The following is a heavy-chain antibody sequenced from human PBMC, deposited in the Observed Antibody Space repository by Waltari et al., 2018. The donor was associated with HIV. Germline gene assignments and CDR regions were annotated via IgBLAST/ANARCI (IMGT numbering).Heavy chain of an antibody. D-gene: IGHD3-9*01. CDR3: ARASHYFEFSTFDGDYYFDL. V-gene: IGHV3-74*01. J-gene: IGHJ4*02. CDR1: GFSVSSHW. Sequence: VQLVESGGGSSKTGGSLRLSCAALGFSVSSHWMAWVGKGPGKGLVWLGRINSDWSTREYADAVKGRFVISRYNARNTVYLQVNSLRVEDTAVYYCARASHYFEFSTFDGDYYFDLWGRGTRVAVSS. CDR2: INSDWSTR.